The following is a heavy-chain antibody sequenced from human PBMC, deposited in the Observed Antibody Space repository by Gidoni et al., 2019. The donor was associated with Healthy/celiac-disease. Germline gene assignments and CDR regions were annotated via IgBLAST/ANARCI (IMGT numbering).Heavy chain of an antibody. D-gene: IGHD6-13*01. CDR2: IYSGGIT. J-gene: IGHJ4*02. CDR1: GFTVSSNY. Sequence: VHLVESGGGLVQPGGSLRLSCAASGFTVSSNYMSWVRPAPGKGLEWGSVIYSGGITYYADSGKGRLTISRQNSKNTLYLQMNSLRAEDTAVYYCARVYSSSWYDYWGQGTLVTVSS. CDR3: ARVYSSSWYDY. V-gene: IGHV3-53*04.